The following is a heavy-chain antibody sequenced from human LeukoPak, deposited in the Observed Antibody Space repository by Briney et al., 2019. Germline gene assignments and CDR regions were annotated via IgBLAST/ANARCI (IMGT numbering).Heavy chain of an antibody. D-gene: IGHD6-19*01. CDR3: ATAGYSSGWYSMGGYFDY. Sequence: ASVKVSCKVSGYTLTELSMHWVRQAPGKGLEWRGGFDPEDGETIYAQKFQGRVTMTEDTSTDTAYMELSSLRSEDTAVYYCATAGYSSGWYSMGGYFDYWGQGTLVTVSS. CDR2: FDPEDGET. V-gene: IGHV1-24*01. J-gene: IGHJ4*02. CDR1: GYTLTELS.